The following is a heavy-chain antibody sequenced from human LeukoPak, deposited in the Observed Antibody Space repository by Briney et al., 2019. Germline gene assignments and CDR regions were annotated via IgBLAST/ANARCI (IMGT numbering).Heavy chain of an antibody. CDR1: GYTFTTYD. CDR2: MNPNSGNT. Sequence: GASVKVSCKASGYTFTTYDIYWVRQATGQGLEWMAWMNPNSGNTGYAQKFQGRVTMTRNTSISTAYMELSSLRSEDTAVYYCARVAGSCGGDCYRLVYWGQGTLVTVAS. CDR3: ARVAGSCGGDCYRLVY. J-gene: IGHJ4*02. D-gene: IGHD2-21*01. V-gene: IGHV1-8*01.